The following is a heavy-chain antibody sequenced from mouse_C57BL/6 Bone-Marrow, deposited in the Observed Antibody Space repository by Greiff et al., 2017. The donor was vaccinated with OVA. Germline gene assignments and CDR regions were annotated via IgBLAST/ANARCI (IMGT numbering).Heavy chain of an antibody. Sequence: VQLKESGPGLAKPSQTLSLTCSVTGYSITSDYWNWIRKFPGHKLEYIGYISYSGSTYYNPSLNSRISITRDTSKIQYYLHLNSVTTEDTATYDGARFYCGVYGCCDDWGTGTTVTVSA. J-gene: IGHJ1*03. CDR1: GYSITSDY. D-gene: IGHD2-13*01. V-gene: IGHV3-8*01. CDR2: ISYSGST. CDR3: ARFYCGVYGCCDD.